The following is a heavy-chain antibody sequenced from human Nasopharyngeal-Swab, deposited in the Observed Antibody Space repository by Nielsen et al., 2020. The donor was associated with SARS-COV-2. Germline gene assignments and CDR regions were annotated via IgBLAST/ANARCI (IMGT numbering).Heavy chain of an antibody. CDR1: GGTFSSYA. D-gene: IGHD2-21*02. CDR3: ARGHGGDCYCAFDY. CDR2: IIPIFGTA. Sequence: SVKVSCKASGGTFSSYAISWVRQARGQGLEWMGGIIPIFGTANYAQKFQGRVTITADESTSTAYMELSSLRSEDTAVYYCARGHGGDCYCAFDYWGQGTLVTVSS. V-gene: IGHV1-69*13. J-gene: IGHJ4*02.